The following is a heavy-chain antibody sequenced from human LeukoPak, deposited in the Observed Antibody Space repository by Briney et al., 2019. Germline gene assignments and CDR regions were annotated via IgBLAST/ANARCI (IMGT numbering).Heavy chain of an antibody. D-gene: IGHD3-3*01. J-gene: IGHJ4*02. CDR2: INSDGSST. V-gene: IGHV3-74*01. CDR1: GFTFSSYW. CDR3: ARDYDFWSGYLGY. Sequence: GGSLRLSCAASGFTFSSYWMHWVRQAPGKGLVWVSRINSDGSSTSYADSVKGRFTFSRDNAKNTVYLQMNSLRAEGTAVYYCARDYDFWSGYLGYWGQGTLVTVSS.